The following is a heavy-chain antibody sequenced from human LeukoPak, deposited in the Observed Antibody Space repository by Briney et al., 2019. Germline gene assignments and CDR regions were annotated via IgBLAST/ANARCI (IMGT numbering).Heavy chain of an antibody. CDR3: TTDPQSLS. CDR2: IKSKSDGGTT. CDR1: GFTFSQTW. J-gene: IGHJ5*02. Sequence: AGGSLRLSCAASGFTFSQTWMSWVRQAPGKGLEWLGRIKSKSDGGTTDYAAPVEGRFTISRDDSQDTLFLQMNSVKTDDTAVYYCTTDPQSLSWGQGTLVIVSS. V-gene: IGHV3-15*01.